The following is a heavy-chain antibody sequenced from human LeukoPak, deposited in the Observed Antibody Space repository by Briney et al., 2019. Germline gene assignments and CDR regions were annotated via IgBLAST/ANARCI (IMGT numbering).Heavy chain of an antibody. V-gene: IGHV4-59*01. CDR3: AREGRQRVPYYYYGMDV. CDR1: GGSISSYY. D-gene: IGHD6-6*01. CDR2: IYYSGST. J-gene: IGHJ6*02. Sequence: SETLSLTCTVSGGSISSYYWSWIRQPPRKGLEWIGYIYYSGSTNYNPSLKSRVTISVYTSKNQFSLKLSSVTAADTAVYYCAREGRQRVPYYYYGMDVWGQGTTVTVSS.